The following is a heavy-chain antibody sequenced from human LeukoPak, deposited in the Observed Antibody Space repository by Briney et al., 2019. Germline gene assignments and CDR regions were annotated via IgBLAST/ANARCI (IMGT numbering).Heavy chain of an antibody. Sequence: GGSLRLSCAASGFAFSLSGINWVRQAPGRGLEWISCISGSGRTTYYADSVRGRFTISRDNSRNTVFLQLNSLRAEDTAVYYCARDNWNDAPGGFDPWGQGTLVTVSS. CDR2: ISGSGRTT. V-gene: IGHV3-23*01. J-gene: IGHJ5*02. CDR3: ARDNWNDAPGGFDP. D-gene: IGHD1-20*01. CDR1: GFAFSLSG.